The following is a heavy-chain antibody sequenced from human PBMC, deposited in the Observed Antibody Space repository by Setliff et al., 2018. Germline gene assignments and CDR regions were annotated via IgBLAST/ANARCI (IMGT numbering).Heavy chain of an antibody. CDR2: INPIRGAA. V-gene: IGHV1-69*11. CDR3: ARGPSGWSSATSRYYFYMDV. Sequence: GASVKVSCKTSGYTFISYGISWVRQAPGQGLEWMGWINPIRGAADYAQKFQGKVIITADGSTSTAYMELTSLRSDDAAVYYCARGPSGWSSATSRYYFYMDVWGKGTTVTVSS. J-gene: IGHJ6*03. CDR1: GYTFISYG. D-gene: IGHD6-19*01.